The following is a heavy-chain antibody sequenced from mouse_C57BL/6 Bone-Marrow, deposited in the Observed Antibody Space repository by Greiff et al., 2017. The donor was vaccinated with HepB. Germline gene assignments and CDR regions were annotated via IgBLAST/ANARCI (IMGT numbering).Heavy chain of an antibody. J-gene: IGHJ3*01. CDR2: IRSKSSNYAT. Sequence: DVKVEESGGGLVQPTGSLKLSCAASGFTFNTYAMHWVRQAPGKGLEWVARIRSKSSNYATYYADSVKDIFTISSDDSQSMLYLQMNNLKTEDTAMYYCVRDLPDAGFAYWGQGTLVTVSA. CDR1: GFTFNTYA. CDR3: VRDLPDAGFAY. V-gene: IGHV10-3*01.